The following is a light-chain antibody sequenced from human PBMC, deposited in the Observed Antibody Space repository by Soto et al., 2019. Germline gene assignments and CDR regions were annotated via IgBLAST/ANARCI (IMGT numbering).Light chain of an antibody. CDR1: SSNIGTYA. J-gene: IGLJ2*01. Sequence: QSVLTQSPSVSDAPWLTVTISCSGSSSNIGTYAVTWYQHLPGKAPKLLIYYDDVRPSGVSDRFSASKSGPSASLAIRGLQSGDEGDYYCATWDDSRNALVFGGGTKVTVL. V-gene: IGLV1-36*01. CDR2: YDD. CDR3: ATWDDSRNALV.